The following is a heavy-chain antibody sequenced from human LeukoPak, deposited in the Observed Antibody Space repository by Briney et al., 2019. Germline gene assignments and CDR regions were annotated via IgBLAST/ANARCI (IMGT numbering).Heavy chain of an antibody. CDR3: ARANDLIDY. J-gene: IGHJ4*02. Sequence: GGSLRLSCAASGFIFSDCYMGWIRQAPGKGLEWLSYISDTTSYTNYADSVKGRFTISRDNAKNSLYLQMNSLRAEDTAVYYCARANDLIDYWGQGTLVTVSS. V-gene: IGHV3-11*05. CDR2: ISDTTSYT. CDR1: GFIFSDCY.